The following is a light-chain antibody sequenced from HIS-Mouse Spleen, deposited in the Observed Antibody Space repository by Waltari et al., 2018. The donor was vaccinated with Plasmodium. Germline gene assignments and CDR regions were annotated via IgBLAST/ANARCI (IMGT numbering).Light chain of an antibody. Sequence: EIELTQSPGTLSLSPVERATLSCRASQSVSSSYLAWYQQKPGQAPRLLIYGASSRATGIPDRFSGSGSGTDFTLTISRLEPEDFAVYYCQQYGSSPYTFGQGTKLEIK. V-gene: IGKV3-20*01. CDR2: GAS. CDR1: QSVSSSY. J-gene: IGKJ2*01. CDR3: QQYGSSPYT.